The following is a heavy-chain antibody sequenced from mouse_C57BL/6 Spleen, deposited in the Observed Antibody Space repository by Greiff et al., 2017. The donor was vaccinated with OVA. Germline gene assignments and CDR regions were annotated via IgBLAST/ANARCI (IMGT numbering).Heavy chain of an antibody. D-gene: IGHD2-4*01. J-gene: IGHJ3*01. Sequence: VQLQQSGAELVKPGASVKLSCTASGFNIKDYYMHWVKQRTEQGLEWIGRIDPEDGETKYAPKFKGKATITADTTSNNAYLQLSSLTSEDTAVYYCTIGDNYDGFAYWGQGTLVTVSA. V-gene: IGHV14-2*01. CDR1: GFNIKDYY. CDR2: IDPEDGET. CDR3: TIGDNYDGFAY.